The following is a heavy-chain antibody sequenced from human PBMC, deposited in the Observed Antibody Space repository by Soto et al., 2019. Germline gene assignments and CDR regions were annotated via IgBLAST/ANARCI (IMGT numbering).Heavy chain of an antibody. D-gene: IGHD1-26*01. J-gene: IGHJ4*02. CDR1: GGSFSGYY. V-gene: IGHV4-34*01. CDR2: INHSGST. Sequence: QVQLRQWGAGLLKPSETLSLTCAVYGGSFSGYYWSWIRQPPGKGLEWIGEINHSGSTNYNPSLKSRVTISVDTSKNQFSLKLSSVTAADTAVYYCARGRRVGATGNFDYWGQGTLVTVSS. CDR3: ARGRRVGATGNFDY.